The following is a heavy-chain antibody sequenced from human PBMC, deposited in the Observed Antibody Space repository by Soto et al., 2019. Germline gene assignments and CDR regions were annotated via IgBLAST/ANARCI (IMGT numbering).Heavy chain of an antibody. J-gene: IGHJ1*01. Sequence: GGSLRLSCASSVFTFSVYAMSCVRQSPGKGLEWVSAISSNGGRTFYADSLRGRFTISRDNSKSALYLQMNNLRAEDTAIYYCAKYSEIPYAAYLQQWGQGTLVNVSS. CDR1: VFTFSVYA. D-gene: IGHD6-25*01. CDR2: ISSNGGRT. CDR3: AKYSEIPYAAYLQQ. V-gene: IGHV3-23*01.